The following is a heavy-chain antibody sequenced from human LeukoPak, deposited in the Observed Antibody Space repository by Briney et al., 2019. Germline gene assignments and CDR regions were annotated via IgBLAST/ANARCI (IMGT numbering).Heavy chain of an antibody. Sequence: PSETLSLTCAVYGGSFSGYYWSWIRQPPGKGLEWIGEINHSGSTNYNPSLKSRVTISVDTSKNQFSLKLSSVTAADTAVYYCARDHYSSGSFNWFDPWGQGTLVTVSS. D-gene: IGHD3-22*01. CDR3: ARDHYSSGSFNWFDP. CDR2: INHSGST. V-gene: IGHV4-34*01. J-gene: IGHJ5*02. CDR1: GGSFSGYY.